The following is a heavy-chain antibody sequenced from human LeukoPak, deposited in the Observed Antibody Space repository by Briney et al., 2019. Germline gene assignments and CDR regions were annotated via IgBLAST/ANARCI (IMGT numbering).Heavy chain of an antibody. CDR3: ASQLFHLDSSGYSLDALDI. V-gene: IGHV1-69*05. D-gene: IGHD3-22*01. CDR2: IIPIFDTP. J-gene: IGHJ3*02. Sequence: GASVTVSCKSSGGTFINYAISWVGQAPGQGLEWMGVIIPIFDTPNYAQKWQGRVTITTDESTSTAYMELRSLRSEDTAVYYCASQLFHLDSSGYSLDALDIWGQGTMVTVSS. CDR1: GGTFINYA.